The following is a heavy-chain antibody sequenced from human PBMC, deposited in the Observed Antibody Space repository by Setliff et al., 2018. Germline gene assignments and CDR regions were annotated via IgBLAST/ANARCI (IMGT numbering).Heavy chain of an antibody. J-gene: IGHJ4*02. Sequence: SETLSLTCTVSGDSISSSRYYWAWIRQPPGKGLEWIGNIYYSGTTYSNPSLKSRVTMSVDTSKNQFSPRLNSVTASDTAVYYCARTGTYRYFDSWGQGTLVTVSS. V-gene: IGHV4-39*01. CDR1: GDSISSSRYY. CDR2: IYYSGTT. D-gene: IGHD1-1*01. CDR3: ARTGTYRYFDS.